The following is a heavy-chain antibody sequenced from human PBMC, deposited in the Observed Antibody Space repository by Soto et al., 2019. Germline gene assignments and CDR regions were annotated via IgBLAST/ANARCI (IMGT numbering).Heavy chain of an antibody. D-gene: IGHD4-17*01. J-gene: IGHJ4*02. CDR3: AKDRGLRRFDY. CDR2: ISGSGGNT. CDR1: GFTFSSYA. V-gene: IGHV3-23*01. Sequence: HPGGSLRLSCAASGFTFSSYAMAWVRQAPGKGLEWVSAISGSGGNTYYADSVKGRFTISRDNSKNTLYLQMNSLRAEDTAVYYCAKDRGLRRFDYWGQGTLVTVSS.